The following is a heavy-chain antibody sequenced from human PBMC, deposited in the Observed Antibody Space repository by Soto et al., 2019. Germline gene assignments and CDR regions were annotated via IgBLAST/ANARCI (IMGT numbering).Heavy chain of an antibody. Sequence: EVQVLESGGGLVQPGGSLRLSCAASGLTFSNYAMSWVRQAPGKGREWVSTISGSGDNTDYVDSVKGRVTISRDNSKNTLYLQMNSPRAEDTAVYYCAKDPLTVTPYFDSWGQGTLVTVSS. J-gene: IGHJ4*02. D-gene: IGHD4-17*01. V-gene: IGHV3-23*01. CDR3: AKDPLTVTPYFDS. CDR2: ISGSGDNT. CDR1: GLTFSNYA.